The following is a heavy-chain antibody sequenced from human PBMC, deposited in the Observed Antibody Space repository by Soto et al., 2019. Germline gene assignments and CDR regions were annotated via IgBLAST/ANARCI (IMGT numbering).Heavy chain of an antibody. CDR2: ISAYNGNT. J-gene: IGHJ4*02. CDR1: GYTFTSYG. Sequence: QVQLVQSGAEVKKPGASVKVSCKASGYTFTSYGISWVRQAPGQGLEWMGRISAYNGNTKYAQKLQGSVTMTTDTSTRTADMELRSLRSADTSVYYSAIEPNYFDYWGQGTLVTVSS. CDR3: AIEPNYFDY. V-gene: IGHV1-18*01.